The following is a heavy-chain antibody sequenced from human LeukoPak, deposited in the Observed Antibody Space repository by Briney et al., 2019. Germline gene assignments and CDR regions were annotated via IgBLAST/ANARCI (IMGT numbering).Heavy chain of an antibody. V-gene: IGHV4-59*01. CDR1: GGSISSYY. Sequence: PSETLSLTCIVSGGSISSYYWNWIRQPPGKGLEWMGYIFYIGSTSTSYNPSLKSRVTMSVDTSKNQFSLNLSSVTAADTAVYYCSRLGSPSGYPLDYWGQGTLVTVSS. D-gene: IGHD3-22*01. CDR2: IFYIGSTST. CDR3: SRLGSPSGYPLDY. J-gene: IGHJ4*02.